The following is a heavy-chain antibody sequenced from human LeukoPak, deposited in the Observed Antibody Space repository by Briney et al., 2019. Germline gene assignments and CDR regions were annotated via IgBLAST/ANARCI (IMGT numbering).Heavy chain of an antibody. CDR2: IYYSGNT. V-gene: IGHV4-39*01. D-gene: IGHD2-2*01. CDR1: GGSISSSSYY. Sequence: SETLSLTCSVSGGSISSSSYYWGWIRQPPGKGLEWIGNIYYSGNTYYNPSLKSRVTISVDTSKNQFSLKLSSVTAADTAVYYCARPPVLPEYAFDIWGQGTMVSVSP. J-gene: IGHJ3*02. CDR3: ARPPVLPEYAFDI.